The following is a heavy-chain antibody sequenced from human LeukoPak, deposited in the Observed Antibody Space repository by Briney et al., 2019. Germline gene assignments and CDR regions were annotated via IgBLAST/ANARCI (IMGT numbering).Heavy chain of an antibody. J-gene: IGHJ6*03. CDR2: IIPIFGTA. V-gene: IGHV1-69*13. CDR3: ASGVAVAGTSYYYYYMDV. CDR1: GGTFSSYA. D-gene: IGHD6-19*01. Sequence: GASVKVSCKASGGTFSSYAISWVRQATGQGLEWMGGIIPIFGTANYAQKFQGRVTITADESTSTAYMELSSLRSEDTAVYYCASGVAVAGTSYYYYYMDVWGKGTTVTISS.